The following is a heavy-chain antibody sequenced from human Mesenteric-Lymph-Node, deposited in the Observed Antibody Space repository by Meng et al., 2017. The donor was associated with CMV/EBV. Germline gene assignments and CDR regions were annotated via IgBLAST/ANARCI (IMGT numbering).Heavy chain of an antibody. CDR3: ARYSSSWAKYFQH. Sequence: CAVYGGSFSGYYWAWIRQPPGKGLEWIGESDHRGSATYSPSLRSRLTLSVDMSKNQFSLRLTSVTAADTAVYYCARYSSSWAKYFQHWGQGSLVTVSS. D-gene: IGHD6-13*01. CDR2: SDHRGSA. CDR1: GGSFSGYY. J-gene: IGHJ1*01. V-gene: IGHV4-34*01.